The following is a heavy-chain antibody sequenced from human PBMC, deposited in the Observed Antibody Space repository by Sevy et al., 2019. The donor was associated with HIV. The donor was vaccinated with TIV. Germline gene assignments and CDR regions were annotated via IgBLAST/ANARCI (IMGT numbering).Heavy chain of an antibody. Sequence: SETLSRTCTVSGGSIGNFHWSWIRQPAGKGLEWIGRVYTTGTTDYNASLKGRVTMSVDTSKNQFSLKLPSVTAADTAVYFCARDAGLYDRSGYYGIFDYWGQGTLVTVSS. V-gene: IGHV4-4*07. J-gene: IGHJ4*02. CDR1: GGSIGNFH. CDR2: VYTTGTT. D-gene: IGHD3-22*01. CDR3: ARDAGLYDRSGYYGIFDY.